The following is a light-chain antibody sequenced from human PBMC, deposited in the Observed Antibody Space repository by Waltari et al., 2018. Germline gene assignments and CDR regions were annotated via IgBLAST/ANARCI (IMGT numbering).Light chain of an antibody. V-gene: IGKV3-11*01. CDR3: LQRSNGRGT. Sequence: EIVLTQSPATLSLSPGERATLSCRASQIVSTFLAWYQQNPGQAPRLLIYAASYTASGIPARLSGSGSGTDFTLTISSLEPEDFSVYYCLQRSNGRGTFGGGTRVEIK. CDR1: QIVSTF. J-gene: IGKJ4*01. CDR2: AAS.